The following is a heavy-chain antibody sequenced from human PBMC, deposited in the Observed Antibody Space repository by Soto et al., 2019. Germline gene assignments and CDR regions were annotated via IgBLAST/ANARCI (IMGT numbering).Heavy chain of an antibody. V-gene: IGHV3-33*01. CDR3: ARDFPLIARGAAFDY. CDR1: GFTFSSYG. J-gene: IGHJ4*02. CDR2: IWYDGSNK. D-gene: IGHD6-13*01. Sequence: QVQLVESGGGVVQPGRSLRLSCAASGFTFSSYGMHWVRQAPGKGLEWVAVIWYDGSNKYYADSVKGRFTISRDNSKNTLYLQMNSLRAEDTAVYYCARDFPLIARGAAFDYWGQGTLVTVSS.